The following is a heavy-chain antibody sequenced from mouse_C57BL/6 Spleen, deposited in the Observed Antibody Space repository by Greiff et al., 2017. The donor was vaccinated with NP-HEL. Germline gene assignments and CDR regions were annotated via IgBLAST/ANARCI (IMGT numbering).Heavy chain of an antibody. J-gene: IGHJ4*01. CDR1: GYTFTDYW. D-gene: IGHD1-1*01. CDR3: ARAGCSSYYCALDG. Sequence: VQLQQPGAELVKPGASVKLSCKASGYTFTDYWMHWVKQSPGQSLEWIGYINPNNGGTSYNQKFKGKATLTVDKSSSTAYMQLRSLTSEDSAVYYCARAGCSSYYCALDGWGKGTTVTVSS. CDR2: INPNNGGT. V-gene: IGHV1-22*01.